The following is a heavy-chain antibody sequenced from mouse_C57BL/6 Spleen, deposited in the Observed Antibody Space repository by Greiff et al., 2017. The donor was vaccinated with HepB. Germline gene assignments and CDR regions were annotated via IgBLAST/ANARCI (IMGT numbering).Heavy chain of an antibody. D-gene: IGHD2-12*01. Sequence: QVQLQQSGPELVKPGASVKISCKASGYAFSSSWMNWVKQRPGKGLEWIGRIYPGDGDTNYNGKFKGKATLTADKSSSTAYMQLSSLTSEDSAVYFCAITTGHYFDYWGQGTTLTVSS. CDR2: IYPGDGDT. V-gene: IGHV1-82*01. CDR3: AITTGHYFDY. CDR1: GYAFSSSW. J-gene: IGHJ2*01.